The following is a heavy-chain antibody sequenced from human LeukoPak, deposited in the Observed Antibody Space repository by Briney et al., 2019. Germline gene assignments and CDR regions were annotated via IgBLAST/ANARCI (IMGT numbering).Heavy chain of an antibody. Sequence: SETLSLTCAVYGGSFSGYYWSWIRQPPGKELEWIGEINHSGSTNYNPSLKSRVTISVDTSKNQFSLKLSSVTAADTAVYYCARLRYCTNGVCPWGQGTLVTVSS. J-gene: IGHJ5*02. CDR3: ARLRYCTNGVCP. CDR2: INHSGST. V-gene: IGHV4-34*01. D-gene: IGHD2-8*01. CDR1: GGSFSGYY.